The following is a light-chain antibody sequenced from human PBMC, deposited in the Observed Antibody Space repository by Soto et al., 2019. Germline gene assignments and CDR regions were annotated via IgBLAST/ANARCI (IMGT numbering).Light chain of an antibody. CDR2: EVT. V-gene: IGLV2-8*01. CDR1: SSDVGNYNY. CDR3: TSYAAGKNVV. Sequence: QSALTQPPSASGSPGQSVTISCTGTSSDVGNYNYVSWYQQHPGKAPKLMIYEVTKRTSGVPDRFSGSKSGNTASLTVSGLRAEDEAEYYCTSYAAGKNVVFGGGTKLTVL. J-gene: IGLJ2*01.